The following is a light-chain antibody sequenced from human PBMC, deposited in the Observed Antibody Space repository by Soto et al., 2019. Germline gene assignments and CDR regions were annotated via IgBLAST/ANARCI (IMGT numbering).Light chain of an antibody. CDR3: QQSYSTPWT. CDR1: QSISSY. Sequence: DTQMTQSPSSLSASVGDRVTIXXRASQSISSYLNWYQQKPGKAPKLXIYAASSLQSGVPSRFSGSGSGTEFTLTISSLQPEDFATYYCQQSYSTPWTFGQGTKVDI. V-gene: IGKV1-39*01. J-gene: IGKJ1*01. CDR2: AAS.